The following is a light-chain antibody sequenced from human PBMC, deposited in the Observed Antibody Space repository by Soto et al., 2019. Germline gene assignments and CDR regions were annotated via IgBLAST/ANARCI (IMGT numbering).Light chain of an antibody. V-gene: IGKV3-20*01. Sequence: EIVFTQSPGTLSLSPGERATRSCRASQSVSSSYLAWYQQKPGQAPRLLIYGASSRATGIPDRFSGSGSGTDFTLTISRLEPEDFAVYYCQQYGSSPRTFGQGTKVDIK. CDR2: GAS. J-gene: IGKJ1*01. CDR3: QQYGSSPRT. CDR1: QSVSSSY.